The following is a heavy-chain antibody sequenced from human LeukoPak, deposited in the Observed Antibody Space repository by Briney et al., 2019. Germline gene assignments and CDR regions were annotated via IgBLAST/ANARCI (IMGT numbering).Heavy chain of an antibody. D-gene: IGHD3-10*01. CDR2: IRYDGSNK. V-gene: IGHV3-30*02. CDR1: GFTFSSYG. CDR3: AKRYYGSGRHSFDY. J-gene: IGHJ4*02. Sequence: PGGSLRLSCAASGFTFSSYGMHWVRQAPGKGLEWVAFIRYDGSNKYYADSVKGRFTISRDNSKNTLYLQMYSLRAEDTAVYYCAKRYYGSGRHSFDYWGQGTLVTVSS.